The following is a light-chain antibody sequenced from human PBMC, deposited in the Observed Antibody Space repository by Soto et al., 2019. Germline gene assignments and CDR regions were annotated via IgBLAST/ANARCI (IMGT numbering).Light chain of an antibody. CDR1: SSDVGGYNS. CDR3: SSYTSSNTYV. CDR2: NVS. J-gene: IGLJ1*01. Sequence: QSVPAQPVSVAGSPGQSIPISCTGTSSDVGGYNSVSWYQQHPGKAPKLMIYNVSNRPSGVSDRFSGSKSGNTASLTISGLQAEDEADYYCSSYTSSNTYVFGTGTKDTV. V-gene: IGLV2-14*03.